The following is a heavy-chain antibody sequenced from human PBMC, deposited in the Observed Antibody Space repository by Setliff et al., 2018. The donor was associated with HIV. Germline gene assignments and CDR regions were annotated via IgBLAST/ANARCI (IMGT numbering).Heavy chain of an antibody. J-gene: IGHJ5*02. CDR3: ARRGRTGNSYVLNWFDP. CDR1: GYSISSGYY. CDR2: IFYSGRS. Sequence: SETLSLTCAVSGYSISSGYYWGWIRQTPGKGLEWIGSIFYSGRSTYNPSLRSRVTISVDTSKNQFSLSLTSVTAADTAVYYCARRGRTGNSYVLNWFDPWGQGTLVTVSS. D-gene: IGHD5-18*01. V-gene: IGHV4-38-2*01.